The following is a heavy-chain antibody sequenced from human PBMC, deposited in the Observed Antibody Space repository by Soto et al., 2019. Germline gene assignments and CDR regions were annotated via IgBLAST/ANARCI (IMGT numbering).Heavy chain of an antibody. D-gene: IGHD3-10*01. Sequence: WKDRGVGNRSKSSSWPRQSHKQGLEWMGGIIPIFGTANYAQKFQGRVTITADESTSTAYMELSSLRSEDTAVYYCASPGLTAGMVRGATNYYYYYGMDVWAQGTTVTVSS. CDR2: IIPIFGTA. CDR3: ASPGLTAGMVRGATNYYYYYGMDV. J-gene: IGHJ6*02. V-gene: IGHV1-69*01. CDR1: GVGNRSKS.